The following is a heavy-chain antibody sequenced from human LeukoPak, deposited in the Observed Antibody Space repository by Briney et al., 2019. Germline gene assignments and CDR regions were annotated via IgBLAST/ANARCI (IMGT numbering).Heavy chain of an antibody. CDR3: AGEFKNGPIAARPLSY. CDR1: GGSISSYY. J-gene: IGHJ4*02. Sequence: PSETLSLTCTVSGGSISSYYWSWIRQPAGKGLEWIGRIYTSGSTNYNPSLKSRVTMSVDTSKNQFSLKLSSVTAADTAVCYCAGEFKNGPIAARPLSYWGQGTLVTVSS. D-gene: IGHD6-6*01. CDR2: IYTSGST. V-gene: IGHV4-4*07.